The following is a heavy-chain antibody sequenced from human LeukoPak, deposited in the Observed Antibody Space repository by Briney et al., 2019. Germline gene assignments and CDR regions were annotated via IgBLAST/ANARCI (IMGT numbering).Heavy chain of an antibody. V-gene: IGHV3-11*01. CDR3: AGGYGSGSFSA. D-gene: IGHD3-10*01. Sequence: GGSLRLSCAASGFSFGAYYMSWIRQAPGKGLELISYISTSEDTISYADSVKGRFTISRDNAENSLYLQMNGLRAEDTAVYYCAGGYGSGSFSAWGQGTLVTVPS. CDR1: GFSFGAYY. J-gene: IGHJ5*02. CDR2: ISTSEDTI.